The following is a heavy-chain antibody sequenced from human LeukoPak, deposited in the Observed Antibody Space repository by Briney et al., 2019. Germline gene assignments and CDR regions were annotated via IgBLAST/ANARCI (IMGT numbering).Heavy chain of an antibody. J-gene: IGHJ4*02. D-gene: IGHD6-19*01. CDR3: AKRGPGGSSGWYLFDY. CDR2: ISGSGGST. V-gene: IGHV3-23*01. CDR1: GFTFSSYA. Sequence: GGSLRLSCAASGFTFSSYAMSWVRQAPGKGLEWVSAISGSGGSTYYADSVKDRFTISRDNSKNTLYLQMNSLRAEDTAVYYCAKRGPGGSSGWYLFDYWGQGTLVTVSS.